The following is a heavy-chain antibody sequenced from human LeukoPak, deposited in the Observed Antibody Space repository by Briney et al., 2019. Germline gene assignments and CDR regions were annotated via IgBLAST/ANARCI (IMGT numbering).Heavy chain of an antibody. CDR1: GFTFSDYY. CDR3: ARAMRSGYDY. Sequence: GGSLRLSCVASGFTFSDYYMSWIRQAPGKRLEWVSYISSRSDSVYYADSVKGRFTISRDNAENSLYLQMNSLRDEDTAVYYCARAMRSGYDYWGQGTLVTVSS. CDR2: ISSRSDSV. J-gene: IGHJ4*02. V-gene: IGHV3-11*04. D-gene: IGHD5-12*01.